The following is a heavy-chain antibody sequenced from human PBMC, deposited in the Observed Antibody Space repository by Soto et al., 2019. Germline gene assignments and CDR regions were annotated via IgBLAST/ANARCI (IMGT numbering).Heavy chain of an antibody. CDR3: GRGLRGVVNCFEP. Sequence: ASVKVSCKTSGDTFTNFGLSWVRQAPGQGLEWMGWIATYNSNKNYAQKFQGRLTLTTDTSTSTGYMELKSLEYDDTAVYYCGRGLRGVVNCFEPWGQETLVPVSS. CDR1: GDTFTNFG. J-gene: IGHJ5*02. V-gene: IGHV1-18*01. CDR2: IATYNSNK. D-gene: IGHD3-10*01.